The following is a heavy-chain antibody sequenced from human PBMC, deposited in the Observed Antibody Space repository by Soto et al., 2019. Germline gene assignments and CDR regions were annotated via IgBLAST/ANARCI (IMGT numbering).Heavy chain of an antibody. CDR3: ARERTFGDNKHNYMDV. Sequence: QVQLVESGGGVVQPGRSLRLSCAASEFTFSRHGMHWVRRAPGRGLRWVGVIWSDGSNEVYADSVKGRFIISRDNSKNILYLQMNSLRAEDTAVYYCARERTFGDNKHNYMDVWGTGITVTVSS. V-gene: IGHV3-33*01. D-gene: IGHD3-10*01. J-gene: IGHJ6*03. CDR2: IWSDGSNE. CDR1: EFTFSRHG.